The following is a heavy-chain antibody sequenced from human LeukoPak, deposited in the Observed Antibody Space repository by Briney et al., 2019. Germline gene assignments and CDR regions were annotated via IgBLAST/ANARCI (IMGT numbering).Heavy chain of an antibody. CDR3: ARSKTNRAVRGVIITNWFDP. D-gene: IGHD3-10*01. Sequence: SQTLSLTCAISGDSVSSNSAAWNWIRQSPSRGLEWLGRTYYRSKWYNDYAVSVKSRITINPDTSKNQFYLQLNSVTPEDTAVYYCARSKTNRAVRGVIITNWFDPWGQGTLVTVSS. CDR2: TYYRSKWYN. CDR1: GDSVSSNSAA. J-gene: IGHJ5*02. V-gene: IGHV6-1*01.